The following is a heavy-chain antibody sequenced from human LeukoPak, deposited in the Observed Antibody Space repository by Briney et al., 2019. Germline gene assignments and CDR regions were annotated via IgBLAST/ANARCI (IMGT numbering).Heavy chain of an antibody. Sequence: PGGSLRLSCASSGFTYSTYAMHWVRPAPGKGLEGVAFIWYDGINKYYADSVKGRFTISRDNSKNTLYLQMNSLRAEDTAVYYCARDGRDGYNNRWCDTWGQGALVTVSS. CDR2: IWYDGINK. CDR3: ARDGRDGYNNRWCDT. V-gene: IGHV3-33*01. J-gene: IGHJ5*02. CDR1: GFTYSTYA. D-gene: IGHD5-24*01.